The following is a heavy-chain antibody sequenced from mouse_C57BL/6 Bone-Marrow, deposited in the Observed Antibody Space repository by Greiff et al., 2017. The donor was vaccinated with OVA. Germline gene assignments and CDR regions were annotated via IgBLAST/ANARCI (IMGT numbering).Heavy chain of an antibody. D-gene: IGHD1-1*01. CDR1: GYTFTEYT. CDR2: FYPGSGSI. J-gene: IGHJ1*03. V-gene: IGHV1-62-2*01. CDR3: ARHGNYGSSPYWYFDV. Sequence: QVHVKQSGAELVKPGASVKLSCKASGYTFTEYTIHWVKQRSGQGLEWIGWFYPGSGSIKYNEKFKDKATLTADKSSSTVYMELSRLTSEDSAVYFCARHGNYGSSPYWYFDVWGTGTTVTVSS.